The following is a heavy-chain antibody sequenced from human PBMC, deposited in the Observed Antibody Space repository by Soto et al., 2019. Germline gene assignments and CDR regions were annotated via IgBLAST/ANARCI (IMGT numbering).Heavy chain of an antibody. CDR1: GDSISSYY. CDR2: INTRGST. CDR3: AGGPVVAARQNWFDP. D-gene: IGHD2-15*01. Sequence: VQLQESGPGLVKPSETLSLTCTVSGDSISSYYWSWIRQPAGKGLEWIGRINTRGSTDYNPFLMTGVMLSLETSKLQFSLNLRSVTAADTAVYYCAGGPVVAARQNWFDPGGQGTLVTVSS. J-gene: IGHJ5*02. V-gene: IGHV4-4*07.